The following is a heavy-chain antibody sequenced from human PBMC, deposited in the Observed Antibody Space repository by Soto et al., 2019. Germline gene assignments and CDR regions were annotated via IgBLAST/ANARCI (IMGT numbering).Heavy chain of an antibody. Sequence: SETLSLTCTVSGDSISSLYMAWIRQPAGKGLEWIGRIFPSGDSNYNPSLTSRVSMPLDTSKNQFSLTGRSVTAADTAVYYCARAYRCKAEYECFAWLDFWGQGILVTVSS. J-gene: IGHJ4*02. CDR1: GDSISSLY. D-gene: IGHD6-6*01. CDR2: IFPSGDS. V-gene: IGHV4-4*07. CDR3: ARAYRCKAEYECFAWLDF.